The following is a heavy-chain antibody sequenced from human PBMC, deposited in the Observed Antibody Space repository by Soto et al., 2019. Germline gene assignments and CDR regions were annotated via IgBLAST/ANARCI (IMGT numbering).Heavy chain of an antibody. CDR1: GYSFTSYW. CDR2: IYPGDSDT. CDR3: ARIRLYYYDSSGYPEPYYFDY. J-gene: IGHJ4*02. Sequence: GESLKISCKGSGYSFTSYWIGWVRQMPGKGLEWMGIIYPGDSDTRYSPSFQGQVTISADKSISTAYLQWNSLKASDTAMYYCARIRLYYYDSSGYPEPYYFDYWGQGTLVTVSS. D-gene: IGHD3-22*01. V-gene: IGHV5-51*01.